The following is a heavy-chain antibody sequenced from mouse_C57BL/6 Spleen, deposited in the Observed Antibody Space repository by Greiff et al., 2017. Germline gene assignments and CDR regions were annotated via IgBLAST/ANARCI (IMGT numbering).Heavy chain of an antibody. J-gene: IGHJ2*01. CDR1: GYAFSSSW. D-gene: IGHD4-1*02. Sequence: VQLQQSGPELVKPGASVKISCKASGYAFSSSWMNWVKQRPGKGLEWIGRIYPGAGDTNYNGKFKGKATLTADKSSSTAYMQLSSLTSEDSAVYCCARDSQLVSFDYWGQGTTLTVSS. CDR2: IYPGAGDT. CDR3: ARDSQLVSFDY. V-gene: IGHV1-82*01.